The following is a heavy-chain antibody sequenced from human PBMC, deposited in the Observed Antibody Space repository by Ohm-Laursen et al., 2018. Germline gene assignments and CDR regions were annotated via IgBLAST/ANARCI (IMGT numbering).Heavy chain of an antibody. J-gene: IGHJ4*02. V-gene: IGHV4-59*01. CDR2: IYYTGST. CDR1: GCSISSYY. Sequence: SETLSLTCTVSGCSISSYYWSWIRQPPGKGLEWIGYIYYTGSTNYNPSLKSRVTMSVDTSKNRFSLKLSSVTAADTAVYFCARDPGMVYANGYFDYWGQGTLVTVSS. CDR3: ARDPGMVYANGYFDY. D-gene: IGHD2-8*01.